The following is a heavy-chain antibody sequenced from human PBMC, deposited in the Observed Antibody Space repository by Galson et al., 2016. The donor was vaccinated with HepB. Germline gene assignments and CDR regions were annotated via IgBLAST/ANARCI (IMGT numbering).Heavy chain of an antibody. Sequence: SVKVSCKASGYIFTTYHMHWVRQAPGQGLEWMGIIKPSGGHTSYAQKFQGRVTVTRDTSTTTVYMELSSLRSEDTAVYYCARDRRGQHAIFYYYYGMDVWGQGTTVTVSS. CDR3: ARDRRGQHAIFYYYYGMDV. CDR2: IKPSGGHT. CDR1: GYIFTTYH. V-gene: IGHV1-46*01. J-gene: IGHJ6*02. D-gene: IGHD3-3*02.